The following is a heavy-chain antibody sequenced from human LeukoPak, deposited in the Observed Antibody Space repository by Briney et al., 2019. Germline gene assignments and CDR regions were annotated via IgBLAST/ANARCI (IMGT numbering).Heavy chain of an antibody. J-gene: IGHJ4*02. CDR1: TFTXYY. CDR3: EXXSXYGXXXGY. CDR2: ISTYNGDT. Sequence: TFTXYYMHWVRQAPGQGLEWMGWISTYNGDTNYTQKLHGRVTMTTDTSTSTDYMELRSLRYEDTALYYCEXXSXYGXXXGYWGQGTLXTVSS. D-gene: IGHD3-10*01. V-gene: IGHV1-18*04.